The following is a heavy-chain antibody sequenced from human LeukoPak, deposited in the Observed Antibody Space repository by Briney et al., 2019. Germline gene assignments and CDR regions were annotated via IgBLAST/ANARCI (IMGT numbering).Heavy chain of an antibody. D-gene: IGHD6-13*01. V-gene: IGHV3-33*01. CDR3: ARDSTAAAAHFDY. J-gene: IGHJ4*02. Sequence: GRSLRLSCAASGFTFSTYGMHWVRQAPGKGLEWVAVICYDGSNKYFADSVKGRFTISRDNSKNTLYLQMNSLRAEDTAVYYCARDSTAAAAHFDYWGQGTLVAVSS. CDR1: GFTFSTYG. CDR2: ICYDGSNK.